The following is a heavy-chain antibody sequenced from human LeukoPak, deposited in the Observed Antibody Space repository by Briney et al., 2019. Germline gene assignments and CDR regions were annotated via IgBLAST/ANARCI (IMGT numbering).Heavy chain of an antibody. V-gene: IGHV3-53*01. J-gene: IGHJ4*02. D-gene: IGHD3-22*01. Sequence: GGSLRLSCAASGFTFSSNYMSWVRQAPGKGPEWVSVIYSGGSTYYADSVKGRFTISRDNSKNTLYLQMNSLRAEDTAVYYCARAGHDSSGFDYWGQGTLVTVSS. CDR1: GFTFSSNY. CDR3: ARAGHDSSGFDY. CDR2: IYSGGST.